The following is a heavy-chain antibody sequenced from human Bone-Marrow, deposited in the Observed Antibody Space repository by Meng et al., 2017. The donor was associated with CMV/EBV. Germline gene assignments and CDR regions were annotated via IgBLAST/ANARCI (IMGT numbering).Heavy chain of an antibody. D-gene: IGHD3-3*01. CDR1: GFTFGDYA. CDR2: IRSKAYGGTT. Sequence: GESLKISCTASGFTFGDYAMSWVRQAPGKGLEWVGFIRSKAYGGTTEYAASVKGRFTISRDDSKSIAYLQMNSLKTEDTAVYYYTRAFLEWLSSFSFNPYCQGTLVTVSS. J-gene: IGHJ5*02. V-gene: IGHV3-49*04. CDR3: TRAFLEWLSSFSFNP.